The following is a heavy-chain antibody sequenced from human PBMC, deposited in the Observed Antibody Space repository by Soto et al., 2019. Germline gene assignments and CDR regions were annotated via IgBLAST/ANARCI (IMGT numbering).Heavy chain of an antibody. CDR1: GGSFSGYY. D-gene: IGHD3-10*01. CDR3: ARGVSYYGSGSYYKLDY. J-gene: IGHJ4*02. Sequence: SETLSLTCAVYGGSFSGYYWSWIRQPPGKGLEWIGEINHSGSTNYNPSLKSRVTISVDTSKNQFPLKLSSVTAADTAVYYCARGVSYYGSGSYYKLDYWGQGTLVTVSS. CDR2: INHSGST. V-gene: IGHV4-34*01.